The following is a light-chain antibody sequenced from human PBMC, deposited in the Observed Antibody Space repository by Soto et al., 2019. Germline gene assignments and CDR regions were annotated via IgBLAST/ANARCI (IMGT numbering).Light chain of an antibody. V-gene: IGLV2-14*01. CDR3: NSFTSRFTFV. J-gene: IGLJ1*01. CDR1: RSDVGAYNY. Sequence: QSALTQPASVSGSPGQSIAISCTGTRSDVGAYNYVSWYQQHPGKAPKLMISEVTNRPSGVSDRFSGSNSGNTASLTISGLQAEDEADYYCNSFTSRFTFVFGTGTKLTVL. CDR2: EVT.